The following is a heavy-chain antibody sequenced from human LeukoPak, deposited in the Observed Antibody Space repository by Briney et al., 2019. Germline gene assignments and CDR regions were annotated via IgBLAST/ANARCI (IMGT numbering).Heavy chain of an antibody. CDR3: AKGDCSSTSCHFDY. V-gene: IGHV3-43D*04. CDR2: ISWDGGST. D-gene: IGHD2-2*01. Sequence: GSLRLSCAVSGFTFDDYAMHWVRQAPGKGLEWVSLISWDGGSTYYADSVKGRFTISRDNSKNSLYLQMNSLRAEDTALYYCAKGDCSSTSCHFDYWGQGTLVTVSS. CDR1: GFTFDDYA. J-gene: IGHJ4*02.